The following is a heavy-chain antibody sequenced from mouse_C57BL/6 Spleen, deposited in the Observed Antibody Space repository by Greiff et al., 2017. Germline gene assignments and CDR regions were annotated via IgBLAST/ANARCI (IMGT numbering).Heavy chain of an antibody. V-gene: IGHV1-78*01. D-gene: IGHD1-1*01. Sequence: VQLQQSDAELVKPGASVKISCKVSRYTFTDHTIHWMKQRPEQGLEWIGYIYPRDGSTKYNEKFKGKATLTADKSSSTAYMQLNSLTSEDSAVYFCARGYLLRYWYFDVWGTGTTVTVSS. CDR3: ARGYLLRYWYFDV. CDR1: RYTFTDHT. J-gene: IGHJ1*03. CDR2: IYPRDGST.